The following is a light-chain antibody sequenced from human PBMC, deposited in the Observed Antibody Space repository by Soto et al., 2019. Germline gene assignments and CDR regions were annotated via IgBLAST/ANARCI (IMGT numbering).Light chain of an antibody. CDR3: AAWDDSLSGFYV. CDR2: SNN. V-gene: IGLV1-47*02. CDR1: SSNIGSNY. J-gene: IGLJ1*01. Sequence: QSVLTQPPSAPGTPGQRVTISCSGSSSNIGSNYVYWYQQLPGTAPKLLIYSNNQRPSGVPDRFSGSKSGTSASLAISGLRSEDEADYYCAAWDDSLSGFYVFGTGTKLTVL.